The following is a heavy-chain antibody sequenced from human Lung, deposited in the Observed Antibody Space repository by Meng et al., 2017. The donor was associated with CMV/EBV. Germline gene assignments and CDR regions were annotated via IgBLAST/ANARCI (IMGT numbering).Heavy chain of an antibody. CDR2: IRHSGDIT. V-gene: IGHV4-34*01. CDR3: ARQYSSSYYSDY. CDR1: GGSLSGYY. Sequence: LXXGIYGGSLSGYYWSWIRQTPGQGLEWIGEIRHSGDITNYNPSLKSRVTILIDTSKKQFSLKLSAVTAADTAVYYCARQYSSSYYSDYWGQGNLVTVSS. J-gene: IGHJ4*02. D-gene: IGHD6-6*01.